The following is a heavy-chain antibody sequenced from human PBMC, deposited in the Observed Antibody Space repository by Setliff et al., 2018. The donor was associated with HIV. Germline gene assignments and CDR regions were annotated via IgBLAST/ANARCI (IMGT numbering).Heavy chain of an antibody. D-gene: IGHD6-13*01. CDR3: ATVWTAGSLFY. Sequence: GGSLRLSCAASGFTFNDYYMSWVRQAPGKGLEWVGRIKSKTDGGTTDYAAPVKGRFTISRDDSKNTVYLQMNSLRAEDTAVYYCATVWTAGSLFYWGQGTLVTVSS. CDR2: IKSKTDGGTT. CDR1: GFTFNDYY. V-gene: IGHV3-15*01. J-gene: IGHJ4*02.